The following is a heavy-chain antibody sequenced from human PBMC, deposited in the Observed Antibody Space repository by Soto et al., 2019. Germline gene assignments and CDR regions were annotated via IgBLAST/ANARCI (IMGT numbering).Heavy chain of an antibody. CDR2: IYYSGST. V-gene: IGHV4-31*03. J-gene: IGHJ5*02. Sequence: SETLSLTCTVSGGSISSGGYYWSWIRQHPGKGLEWIGYIYYSGSTYYNPSLKSRVTISVDTSKNQFSLKLSSVTAEEKAVYYCAKMFRENWFDPWGQGTLVTVSS. CDR1: GGSISSGGYY. CDR3: AKMFRENWFDP. D-gene: IGHD3-10*02.